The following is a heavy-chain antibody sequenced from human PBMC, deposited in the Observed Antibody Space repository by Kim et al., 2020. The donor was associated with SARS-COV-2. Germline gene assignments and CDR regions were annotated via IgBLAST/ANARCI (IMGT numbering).Heavy chain of an antibody. Sequence: YADSVKGRFTISRDNSKNTLYLQMNSLRAEDTAVYYCASGGLGGSSWPNWGQGTLVTVSS. V-gene: IGHV3-30*01. D-gene: IGHD6-13*01. CDR3: ASGGLGGSSWPN. J-gene: IGHJ4*02.